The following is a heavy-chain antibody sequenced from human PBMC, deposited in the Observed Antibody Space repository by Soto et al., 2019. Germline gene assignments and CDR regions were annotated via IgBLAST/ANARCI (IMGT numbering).Heavy chain of an antibody. D-gene: IGHD2-15*01. V-gene: IGHV1-69*01. CDR3: ARGLTVYSSFLHYFYAMDV. CDR2: FIPLFGKA. CDR1: GVTFKSYA. Sequence: QVQLVQSGAEVRKPGSSVKVSCKVSGVTFKSYAISWLRQAPGQGLEWVGGFIPLFGKANYARDFEGRCTITADEFTSTVYMELRTLRSEDTALFFCARGLTVYSSFLHYFYAMDVWGQGTTVTVSS. J-gene: IGHJ6*02.